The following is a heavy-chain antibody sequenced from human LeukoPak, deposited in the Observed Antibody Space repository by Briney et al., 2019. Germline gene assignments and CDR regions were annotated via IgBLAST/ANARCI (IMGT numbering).Heavy chain of an antibody. J-gene: IGHJ5*02. D-gene: IGHD5-24*01. CDR2: IYPGDSDT. CDR3: ARGDRDGYGNFNCFDP. CDR1: GYSFSNYW. V-gene: IGHV5-51*01. Sequence: GESLKISCRGSGYSFSNYWIAWVRQMPGKGLEWMGIIYPGDSDTRYSPSFQGLVTISADKSISTAYLQWSSLKASDTAIYYCARGDRDGYGNFNCFDPWGQGTLVTVSS.